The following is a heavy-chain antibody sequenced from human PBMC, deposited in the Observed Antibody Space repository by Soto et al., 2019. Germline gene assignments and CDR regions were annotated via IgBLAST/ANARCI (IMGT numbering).Heavy chain of an antibody. CDR2: IIPIFGTA. D-gene: IGHD6-19*01. J-gene: IGHJ4*02. Sequence: QVQLVQSGAEVKKPGSSVKVSCKASGGTFSSYAISWVRQAPGQGLEWMGGIIPIFGTAHYAQKVQGRVTITADDSTSRAYMELSSLSSEDTAVYYCARGGIAVERGWFDYWGQGTLVTVSS. CDR3: ARGGIAVERGWFDY. V-gene: IGHV1-69*12. CDR1: GGTFSSYA.